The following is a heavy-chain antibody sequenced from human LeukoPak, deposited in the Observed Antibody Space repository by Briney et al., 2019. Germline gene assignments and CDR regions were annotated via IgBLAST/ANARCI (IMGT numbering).Heavy chain of an antibody. J-gene: IGHJ5*02. V-gene: IGHV4-30-4*01. CDR3: ARAFRIAVAGTNWFDP. CDR1: GGSISSGDYY. D-gene: IGHD6-19*01. CDR2: IYYSGST. Sequence: SSETLSLTCTVSGGSISSGDYYWSWIRQPPGKGLEWIGYIYYSGSTYYNPSLKSRVTISVDTSKNQFSLKLSSVTAADTAVYYCARAFRIAVAGTNWFDPWGQGTLVTVSS.